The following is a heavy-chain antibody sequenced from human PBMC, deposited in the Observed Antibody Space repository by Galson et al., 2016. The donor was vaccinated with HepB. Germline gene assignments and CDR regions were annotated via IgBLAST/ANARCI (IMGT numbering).Heavy chain of an antibody. V-gene: IGHV3-23*01. CDR1: DFAFGSFA. D-gene: IGHD6-25*01. Sequence: SLRLSCAASDFAFGSFAMTWVRQAPGKGLEWVSTIGGTGYNTYYADSVKGRFTISRDNSKNTVDLQMNTLRAEDTAIYYCAKGDFSDYLSFGHWGQGTLVTVSS. CDR3: AKGDFSDYLSFGH. J-gene: IGHJ5*02. CDR2: IGGTGYNT.